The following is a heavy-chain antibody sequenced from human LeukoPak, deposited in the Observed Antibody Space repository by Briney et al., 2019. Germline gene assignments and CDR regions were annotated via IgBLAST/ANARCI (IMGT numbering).Heavy chain of an antibody. CDR2: IYYSGST. CDR3: ARGGWYPESFQH. Sequence: PSDTMSLTWTVSGSSISSYYWNWIRQPPGKVLELIGYIYYSGSTNYNPSLQSRVTISVDTSKNQFSLQLSSVTAADTAVYYCARGGWYPESFQHWGQGALVTVSS. CDR1: GSSISSYY. J-gene: IGHJ1*01. D-gene: IGHD6-19*01. V-gene: IGHV4-59*01.